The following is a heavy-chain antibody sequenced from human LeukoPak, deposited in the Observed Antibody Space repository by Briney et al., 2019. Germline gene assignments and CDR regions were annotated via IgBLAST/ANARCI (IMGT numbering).Heavy chain of an antibody. D-gene: IGHD4/OR15-4a*01. CDR1: GYTFTGYY. J-gene: IGHJ3*02. CDR3: ARDGARLDI. CDR2: ITTDTGNP. V-gene: IGHV7-4-1*02. Sequence: ASVKVSCEASGYTFTGYYMHWVRQAPGQGLEWMGWITTDTGNPTYAQGFTGRFVFSLDTSVTTAYLQITSLKAEDTAVYYCARDGARLDIWGQGTMVSVSS.